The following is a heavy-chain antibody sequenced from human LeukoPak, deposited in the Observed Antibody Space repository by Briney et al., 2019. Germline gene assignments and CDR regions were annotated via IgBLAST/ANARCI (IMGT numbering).Heavy chain of an antibody. J-gene: IGHJ4*02. CDR1: GFTFDDYA. D-gene: IGHD6-13*01. CDR2: ISWDGGST. CDR3: ARGRVAAVGTVDY. Sequence: GGSLRLSCAASGFTFDDYAMLWVRQAPGKGLQWVSLISWDGGSTYYADSVKGRFTISRDNSKNSLYLQMNSLRAEDTALYYCARGRVAAVGTVDYWGQGTLVTVSS. V-gene: IGHV3-43D*03.